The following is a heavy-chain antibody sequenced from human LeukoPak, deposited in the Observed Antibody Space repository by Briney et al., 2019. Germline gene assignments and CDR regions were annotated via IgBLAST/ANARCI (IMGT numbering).Heavy chain of an antibody. D-gene: IGHD2-2*01. CDR1: GYTLTELS. V-gene: IGHV1-24*01. CDR2: FDPEDGET. Sequence: VASVKVSCKVSGYTLTELSMHWVRQAPGKGLEWMGGFDPEDGETIYAQKFQGRVTMTEDTSTDTAYMELSSLRSEDTAVYYCATGQLLFFTFDYWGQGTLVTVSS. CDR3: ATGQLLFFTFDY. J-gene: IGHJ4*02.